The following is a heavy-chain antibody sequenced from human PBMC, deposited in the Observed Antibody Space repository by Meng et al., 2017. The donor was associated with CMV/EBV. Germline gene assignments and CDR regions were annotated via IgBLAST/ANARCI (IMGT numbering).Heavy chain of an antibody. CDR1: GGTFSSYA. D-gene: IGHD3-10*01. CDR2: IIPIFGTA. V-gene: IGHV1-69*05. J-gene: IGHJ4*02. CDR3: AGTAHSTPGGYFDY. Sequence: SVKVSCKASGGTFSSYAISWMRQAPGQGLEWMGGIIPIFGTANYAQKFQGRVTITTDESTSTAYMELSSLRSEDTAVYYCAGTAHSTPGGYFDYWGQGTLVTVSS.